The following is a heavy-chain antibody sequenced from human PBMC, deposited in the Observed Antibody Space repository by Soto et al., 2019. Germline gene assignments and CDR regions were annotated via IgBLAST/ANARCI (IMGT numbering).Heavy chain of an antibody. Sequence: QVQLQESGPGLVKPSQTLSLTCTVSGGSISSGGYYWSWIRQHPGKGLEWIGYLYYSGNTYYNPSLKRRVTRSVDTSKNHFYLKLTSVTAADSAVYYCARSLSPWGQGTLVTVS. J-gene: IGHJ5*02. CDR1: GGSISSGGYY. CDR3: ARSLSP. V-gene: IGHV4-31*03. CDR2: LYYSGNT.